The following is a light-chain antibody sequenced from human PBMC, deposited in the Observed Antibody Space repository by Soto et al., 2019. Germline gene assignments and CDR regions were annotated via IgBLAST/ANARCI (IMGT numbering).Light chain of an antibody. V-gene: IGLV1-51*02. CDR1: SSNIGNNY. CDR3: GTWDSSLSARV. Sequence: QSVLTQPPSVSAAPGQKVTISCSGSSSNIGNNYVSWYQQLPGTAPKLLIYENNKRPSGIPGRFSGSKSGTSATLGITGLQTGDEADYYCGTWDSSLSARVFGGGTQLTVL. J-gene: IGLJ2*01. CDR2: ENN.